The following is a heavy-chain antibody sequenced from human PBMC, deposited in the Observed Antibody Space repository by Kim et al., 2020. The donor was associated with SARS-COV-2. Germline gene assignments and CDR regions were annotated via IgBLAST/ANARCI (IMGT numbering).Heavy chain of an antibody. V-gene: IGHV1-18*01. CDR2: T. J-gene: IGHJ4*02. Sequence: THYAQKLQGRVSMTTDTSTSTAYMELRSLRSDDTAVYYCAREDGWRSLDYWGQGTLVTVSS. D-gene: IGHD1-26*01. CDR3: AREDGWRSLDY.